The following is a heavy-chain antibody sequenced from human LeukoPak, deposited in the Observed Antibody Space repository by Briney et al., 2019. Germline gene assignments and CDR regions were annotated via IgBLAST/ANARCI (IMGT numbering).Heavy chain of an antibody. CDR2: IGSGGSTI. Sequence: PGGSLRLSCAASGFVFSNAWMNWVRQAPGKGLEWVSYIGSGGSTIYYADSMKGRFTISRDNAKNSLYLQMNSLRAEDTAVYYCARGRYGSMWGQGTLVTVSS. J-gene: IGHJ4*02. CDR3: ARGRYGSM. CDR1: GFVFSNAW. D-gene: IGHD5-18*01. V-gene: IGHV3-48*04.